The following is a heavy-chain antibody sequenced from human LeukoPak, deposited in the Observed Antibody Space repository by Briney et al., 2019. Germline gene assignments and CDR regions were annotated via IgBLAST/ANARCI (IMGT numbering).Heavy chain of an antibody. J-gene: IGHJ4*02. D-gene: IGHD4-11*01. V-gene: IGHV4-61*02. Sequence: SQTLSLTCTVSGGSISSGSYYWSWIRQPAGKGLEWIGRIYTSGSTNYNPSLKSRVTISVDTSKNQFSLKLSSVTAADTAVYYCARVNTEWSETPSNPHYFDYWGQGTLVTVSS. CDR2: IYTSGST. CDR3: ARVNTEWSETPSNPHYFDY. CDR1: GGSISSGSYY.